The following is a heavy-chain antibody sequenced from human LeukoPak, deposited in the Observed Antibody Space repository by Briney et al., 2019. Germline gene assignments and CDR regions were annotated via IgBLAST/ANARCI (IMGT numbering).Heavy chain of an antibody. D-gene: IGHD5-18*01. V-gene: IGHV4-34*01. J-gene: IGHJ4*02. CDR1: GGSFSGYY. CDR2: INHSGST. CDR3: AVIDVDTTMVTDY. Sequence: KTSETLSLTCAVHGGSFSGYYWSWIRQPPGKGLEWIGEINHSGSTNYNPSLKSRVTISVDTSKNQFSLKVTSVTAADTAVYFCAVIDVDTTMVTDYWGQGTLVTVSS.